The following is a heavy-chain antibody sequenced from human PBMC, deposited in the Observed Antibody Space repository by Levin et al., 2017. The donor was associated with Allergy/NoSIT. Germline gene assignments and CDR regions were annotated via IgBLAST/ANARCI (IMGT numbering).Heavy chain of an antibody. Sequence: LSGGSLRLSCAASGFTFSSYWMTWVRQAPGKGLEWVVNIKQDGTEKYYVDSVRGRFTISRDNAKNSLYLQMNSLRAEDTAVYYCARKAWSNSWYDYWGQGTLVTVSS. J-gene: IGHJ4*02. CDR1: GFTFSSYW. V-gene: IGHV3-7*01. CDR3: ARKAWSNSWYDY. D-gene: IGHD6-13*01. CDR2: IKQDGTEK.